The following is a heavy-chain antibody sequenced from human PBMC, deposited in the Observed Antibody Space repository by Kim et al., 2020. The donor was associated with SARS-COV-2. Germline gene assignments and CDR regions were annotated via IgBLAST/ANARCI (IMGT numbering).Heavy chain of an antibody. V-gene: IGHV3-23*01. CDR3: AKGESNNCSFFDY. Sequence: ADSVKGRFASSRDNSKKTLYLQMISLRAEDTALYYCAKGESNNCSFFDYWGQGTLVTVSS. J-gene: IGHJ4*02. D-gene: IGHD1-1*01.